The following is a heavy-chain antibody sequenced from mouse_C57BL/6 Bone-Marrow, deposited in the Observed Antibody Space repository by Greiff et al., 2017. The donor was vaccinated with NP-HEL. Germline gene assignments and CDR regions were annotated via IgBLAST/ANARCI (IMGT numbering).Heavy chain of an antibody. CDR2: INYDGSST. CDR3: ARDWNWDGDWYFDV. Sequence: DVKLVESEGGLVQPGSSMKLSCTASGFTFSDYYMAWVRQVPEKGLEWVANINYDGSSTYYLDSLKSRFIISRDNAKNILYRQMSSLKSEDTATYYCARDWNWDGDWYFDVWGTGTTVTVSS. V-gene: IGHV5-16*01. CDR1: GFTFSDYY. J-gene: IGHJ1*03. D-gene: IGHD4-1*01.